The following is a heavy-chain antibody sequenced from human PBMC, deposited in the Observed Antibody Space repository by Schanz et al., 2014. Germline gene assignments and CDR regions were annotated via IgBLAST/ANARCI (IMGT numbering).Heavy chain of an antibody. CDR1: GGTFSSYT. CDR3: VRVPSRDVSFDL. CDR2: IIPVLNIA. Sequence: QVQLIQSGAEVKKPGSSVKVSCKLSGGTFSSYTISWMRQAPGQGLEWMGKIIPVLNIATYAQRFQGRVSITADKSTSTASMELSSLRSEDTAHYYCVRVPSRDVSFDLWGRGTRVTVSS. J-gene: IGHJ2*01. D-gene: IGHD3-16*01. V-gene: IGHV1-69*09.